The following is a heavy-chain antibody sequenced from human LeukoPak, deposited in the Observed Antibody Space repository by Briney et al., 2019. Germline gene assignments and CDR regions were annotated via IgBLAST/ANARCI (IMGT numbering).Heavy chain of an antibody. CDR2: VSYDGTAK. Sequence: GGSLRLSCAASGFSFSSYAMHWVRQAPGKGLEWVAVVSYDGTAKYYADSVRGRFTISRDNSKNTLYLQMNSLRAEDTGVYYCARELSTVVERRLDYWGQGALVTASA. J-gene: IGHJ4*02. D-gene: IGHD4-23*01. CDR3: ARELSTVVERRLDY. CDR1: GFSFSSYA. V-gene: IGHV3-30-3*01.